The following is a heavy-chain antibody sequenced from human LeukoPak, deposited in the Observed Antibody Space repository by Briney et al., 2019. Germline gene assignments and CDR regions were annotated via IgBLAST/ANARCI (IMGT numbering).Heavy chain of an antibody. J-gene: IGHJ6*02. Sequence: GGSLRLSCAASGSTFSSYSMNWVRQAPGKGLEWVSYISSSSSSIYYADSVRGRFTISRDNAKNSLYLQMNSLRAEDTAVYYCASAVYYYDSSGYALRRYYYYGMDVWGQGTTVTVSS. CDR1: GSTFSSYS. V-gene: IGHV3-48*04. CDR2: ISSSSSSI. D-gene: IGHD3-22*01. CDR3: ASAVYYYDSSGYALRRYYYYGMDV.